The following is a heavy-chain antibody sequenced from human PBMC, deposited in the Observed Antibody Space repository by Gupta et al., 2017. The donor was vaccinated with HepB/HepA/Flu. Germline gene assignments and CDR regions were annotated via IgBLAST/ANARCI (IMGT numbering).Heavy chain of an antibody. Sequence: EVLLVESGGGLVTTGGSLRLTCSDSGFSFSNYHMNWVRQVPGKGLEWVSSISPISSYISYGDSVRGRFTVSRDNAKNSLYLQMNSLRAEDTAVYYCARPLWFGESASNVYEHWGQGTLVTVYS. D-gene: IGHD3-10*01. CDR3: ARPLWFGESASNVYEH. CDR1: GFSFSNYH. CDR2: ISPISSYI. V-gene: IGHV3-21*02. J-gene: IGHJ1*01.